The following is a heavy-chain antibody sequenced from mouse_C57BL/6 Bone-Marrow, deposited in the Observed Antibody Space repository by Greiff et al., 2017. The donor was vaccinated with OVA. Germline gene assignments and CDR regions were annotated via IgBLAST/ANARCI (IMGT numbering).Heavy chain of an antibody. V-gene: IGHV7-1*01. CDR2: SRNKANDYTT. Sequence: EVKLVESGGGLVQSGRSLRLSCATSGFTFSDFYMEWVRQAPGKGLEWIAASRNKANDYTTEYSASVKGRFIVSRDTSQGILYLQRNAQRAEDTAIYYCARDERNYFAMDYWGQGTSVTVSS. CDR1: GFTFSDFY. J-gene: IGHJ4*01. D-gene: IGHD2-1*01. CDR3: ARDERNYFAMDY.